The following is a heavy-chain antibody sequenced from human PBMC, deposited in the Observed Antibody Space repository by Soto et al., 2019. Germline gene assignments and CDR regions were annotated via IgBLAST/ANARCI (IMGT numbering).Heavy chain of an antibody. D-gene: IGHD2-2*01. Sequence: QITLKESGPTLVKPTQTLTLTCTFSGFSISTSGVGVGWIRQPPGKALEWLAHIYWDDDKSYSPSLKNSLTITKDTYTNQVVLTMTNMDPVDTATYYCAAEGYCSRTSGRADWFDPWGQGTLVTVSS. CDR2: IYWDDDK. J-gene: IGHJ5*02. V-gene: IGHV2-5*02. CDR3: AAEGYCSRTSGRADWFDP. CDR1: GFSISTSGVG.